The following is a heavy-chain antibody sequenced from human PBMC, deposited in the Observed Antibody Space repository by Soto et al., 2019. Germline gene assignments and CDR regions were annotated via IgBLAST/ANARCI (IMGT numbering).Heavy chain of an antibody. D-gene: IGHD3-22*01. J-gene: IGHJ4*02. CDR1: AFPFSSFA. Sequence: QVQLEEPGGGVAQPGGSLRLSCAVFAFPFSSFAMHWVRQAPDKGLEWVAKILYDGSNKYYADSVKGRFIISRDNSKNTLYLQMNSLRAEDTAVYYCARDYYSDDSGRFDYWGQGTLVTVSS. CDR2: ILYDGSNK. CDR3: ARDYYSDDSGRFDY. V-gene: IGHV3-30-3*01.